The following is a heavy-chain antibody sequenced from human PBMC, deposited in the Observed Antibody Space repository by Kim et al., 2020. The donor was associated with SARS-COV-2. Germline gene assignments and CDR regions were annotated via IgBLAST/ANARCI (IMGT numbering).Heavy chain of an antibody. Sequence: NPSLKSRVTISVDTSKNQFSLKLSSVTAADTAVYYCARAQATVTTRTMDVWGKGTTVTVSS. J-gene: IGHJ6*04. V-gene: IGHV4-34*01. D-gene: IGHD4-17*01. CDR3: ARAQATVTTRTMDV.